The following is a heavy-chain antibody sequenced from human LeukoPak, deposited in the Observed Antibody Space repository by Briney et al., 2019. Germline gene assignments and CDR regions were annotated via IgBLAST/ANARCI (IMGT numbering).Heavy chain of an antibody. J-gene: IGHJ4*02. Sequence: GGSLRLSCAASGFTFSSYAMSWVRQAPGKGLEWVSAISGSGGSTYYADSVKGRFTISRDNSKDTLYLQMNSLRAEDTAVYYCAKVGLGGDYEGYLDYWGQGTLVTVS. CDR1: GFTFSSYA. V-gene: IGHV3-23*01. D-gene: IGHD4-17*01. CDR3: AKVGLGGDYEGYLDY. CDR2: ISGSGGST.